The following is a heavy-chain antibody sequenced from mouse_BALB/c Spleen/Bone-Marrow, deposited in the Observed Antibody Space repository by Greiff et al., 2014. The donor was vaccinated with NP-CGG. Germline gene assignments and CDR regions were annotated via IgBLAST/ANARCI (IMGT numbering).Heavy chain of an antibody. CDR2: IFPGDGDT. CDR3: AVYYRYDHDY. J-gene: IGHJ2*01. CDR1: GYAFSAYW. Sequence: QVQLKESGAELVRPGSSVKISCKTSGYAFSAYWMSWVRQRPGQGLEWIGQIFPGDGDTNYNGHFKGQVTLTADKSSSTAYMQLSSLAADDSSFYFCAVYYRYDHDYWGQGTTLTVSS. D-gene: IGHD2-14*01. V-gene: IGHV1-80*01.